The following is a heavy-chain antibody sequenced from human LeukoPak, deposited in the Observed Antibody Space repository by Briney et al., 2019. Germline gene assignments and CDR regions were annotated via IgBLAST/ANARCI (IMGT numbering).Heavy chain of an antibody. CDR2: IFYTGSS. J-gene: IGHJ4*02. D-gene: IGHD6-19*01. CDR1: GGSISSYY. V-gene: IGHV4-59*08. Sequence: SETLSLTRTVSGGSISSYYWSWIRQPPGKGLEWIASIFYTGSSSYNPSLKTRVTISVDTSKNQLFLKLSSVTAADTAVYYCARQMAVAGDFDYWGQGTLVTVSS. CDR3: ARQMAVAGDFDY.